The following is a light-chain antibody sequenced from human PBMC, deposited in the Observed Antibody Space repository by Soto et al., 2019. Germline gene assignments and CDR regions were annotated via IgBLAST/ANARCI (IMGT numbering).Light chain of an antibody. CDR2: DVS. CDR1: SSDVGGYNY. CDR3: SSYTSSSISYV. V-gene: IGLV2-14*01. J-gene: IGLJ1*01. Sequence: QSVLTQPASVSGSPGQSITISCTGTSSDVGGYNYVSWYQQHPGKAPKLMIYDVSSRPSGVSSRFSGSKSGNTASLTISGLQAEDGADYYCSSYTSSSISYVFGTGTKVTVL.